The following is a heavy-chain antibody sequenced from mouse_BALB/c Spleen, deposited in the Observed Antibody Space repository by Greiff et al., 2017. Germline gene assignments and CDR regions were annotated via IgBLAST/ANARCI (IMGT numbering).Heavy chain of an antibody. CDR2: ISYDGSN. J-gene: IGHJ4*01. D-gene: IGHD2-4*01. CDR3: ARDYYDYDGGPLYAMDY. V-gene: IGHV3-6*02. Sequence: EVKLMESGPGLVKPSQSLSLTCSVTGYSITSGYYWNWIRQFPGNKLEWMGYISYDGSNNYNPSLKNRISITRDTSKNQFFLKLNSVTTEDTATYYCARDYYDYDGGPLYAMDYWGQGTSVTVSS. CDR1: GYSITSGYY.